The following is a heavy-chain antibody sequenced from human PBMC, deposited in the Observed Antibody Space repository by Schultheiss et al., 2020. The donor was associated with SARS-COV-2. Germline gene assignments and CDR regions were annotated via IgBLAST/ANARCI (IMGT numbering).Heavy chain of an antibody. J-gene: IGHJ5*02. CDR3: AKVGDTSGYYSITYAEGWFDP. V-gene: IGHV3-30*18. CDR1: GFTVSSTY. D-gene: IGHD3-22*01. Sequence: GGSLRLSCAASGFTVSSTYMSWVRQTPGKGLEWVAVISYDGSNKYYADSVKGRFTISRDNSKNTLYLQMNSLRAEDTAVYYCAKVGDTSGYYSITYAEGWFDPWGQGTLVTVSS. CDR2: ISYDGSNK.